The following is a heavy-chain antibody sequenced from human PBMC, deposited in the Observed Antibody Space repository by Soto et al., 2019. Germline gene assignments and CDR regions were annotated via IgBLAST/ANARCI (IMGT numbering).Heavy chain of an antibody. V-gene: IGHV3-30*18. CDR2: ISYDGSNK. Sequence: PGGSLRLSCAASGFTFSSYGMHWVRQAPGKGLEWVAVISYDGSNKYYADSVKGRFTISRDNSKNTPYMQMNRLRAEETAVYYCAKDLGPFYYGMDVWGQGTTVTVSS. J-gene: IGHJ6*02. CDR1: GFTFSSYG. CDR3: AKDLGPFYYGMDV.